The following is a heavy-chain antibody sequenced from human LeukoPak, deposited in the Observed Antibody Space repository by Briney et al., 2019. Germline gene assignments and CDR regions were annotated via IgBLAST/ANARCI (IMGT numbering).Heavy chain of an antibody. Sequence: GGSLRLSCAASGFPFRGSAMHWVRRASGKGLEWVGRIRSKTNNYATDYAASVKGRFTISRDDSKNTAYLQMNSLKTDDTAVYFCTKGKWGYPFDYWGQGTLVTVSS. D-gene: IGHD1-26*01. CDR2: IRSKTNNYAT. CDR1: GFPFRGSA. V-gene: IGHV3-73*01. J-gene: IGHJ4*02. CDR3: TKGKWGYPFDY.